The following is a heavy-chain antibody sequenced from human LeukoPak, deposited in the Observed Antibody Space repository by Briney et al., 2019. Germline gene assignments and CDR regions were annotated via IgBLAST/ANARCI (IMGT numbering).Heavy chain of an antibody. J-gene: IGHJ3*02. Sequence: PGGSLRLSCAASGFTLDDYGMSWVRQAPGKGLEWVSGIAWNGGSTGYADSVKGRFTISRDNAKNSLYLQMSSLRAEDTALYYCARPSSGSAYDAFDIWGQGTMVTVSS. CDR3: ARPSSGSAYDAFDI. CDR2: IAWNGGST. V-gene: IGHV3-20*04. D-gene: IGHD3-10*01. CDR1: GFTLDDYG.